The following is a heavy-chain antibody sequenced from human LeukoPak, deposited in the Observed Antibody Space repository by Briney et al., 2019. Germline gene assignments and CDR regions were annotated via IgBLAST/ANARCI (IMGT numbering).Heavy chain of an antibody. CDR2: IYPGDSDT. D-gene: IGHD4-23*01. Sequence: GESLKISCKGSGYSFTSYWIGWVRQMPGNGLEWMGIIYPGDSDTRYSPSFQGQVTISADKSISTAYLQWSSLKASDAAMYYCAILGATVVTPTYYYYGMDVWGQGTTVTVSS. J-gene: IGHJ6*02. V-gene: IGHV5-51*01. CDR3: AILGATVVTPTYYYYGMDV. CDR1: GYSFTSYW.